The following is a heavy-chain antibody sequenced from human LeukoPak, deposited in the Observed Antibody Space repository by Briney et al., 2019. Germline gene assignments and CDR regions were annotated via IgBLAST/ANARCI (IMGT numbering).Heavy chain of an antibody. Sequence: GGSLRLSCAASGFTFSSYWMSWVRQAPGKGLEWVANINQDGGDKYYVDTVKGRFTISRDSAKNSLYLQMNSLRAEDTAVYYCATNNYWSFDYWGQGTLVTVSS. D-gene: IGHD1-1*01. CDR1: GFTFSSYW. CDR2: INQDGGDK. CDR3: ATNNYWSFDY. V-gene: IGHV3-7*02. J-gene: IGHJ4*02.